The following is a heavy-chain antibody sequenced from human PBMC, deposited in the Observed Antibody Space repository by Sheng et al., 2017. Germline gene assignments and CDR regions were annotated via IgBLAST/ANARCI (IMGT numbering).Heavy chain of an antibody. Sequence: QMQLVQSGPEVKKPGTSVKVSCKASGFTFTSSAVQWVRQARGQRLEWIGWIVVGSGNTNYAQKFQERVTITRDMSTSTAYMELSSLRSEDTAVYYCAAGLYDYVWGSYRYRSHFLGYWGQGTLVTVSS. V-gene: IGHV1-58*01. CDR3: AAGLYDYVWGSYRYRSHFLGY. J-gene: IGHJ4*02. CDR1: GFTFTSSA. CDR2: IVVGSGNT. D-gene: IGHD3-16*02.